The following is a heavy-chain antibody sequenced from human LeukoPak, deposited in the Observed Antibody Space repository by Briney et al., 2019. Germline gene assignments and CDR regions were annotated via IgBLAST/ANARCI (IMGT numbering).Heavy chain of an antibody. D-gene: IGHD3-22*01. CDR3: AREGVWNYYDSSGYLGW. CDR1: GYTFTGYY. Sequence: ASVKVSCKASGYTFTGYYMHWVRQAPGQGLEWMGRINPNSGGTNYAQKFQGRVTMTRDTSISTAYMELSRLRSDDTAVYYCAREGVWNYYDSSGYLGWWGQGTLVTVSS. CDR2: INPNSGGT. V-gene: IGHV1-2*06. J-gene: IGHJ4*02.